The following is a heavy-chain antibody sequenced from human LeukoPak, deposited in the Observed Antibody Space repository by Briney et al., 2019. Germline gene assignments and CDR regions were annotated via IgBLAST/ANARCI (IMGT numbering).Heavy chain of an antibody. V-gene: IGHV1-69*04. CDR3: ARDNYDSSGYLVPNNWFDP. CDR1: GGTFSSYA. Sequence: GASVKVSCKASGGTFSSYAISWVRQAPGQGLEWMGRIIPILGIANYAQKFQGRVTITADKSTSTAYMELSSLRSEDTAVYYCARDNYDSSGYLVPNNWFDPWGQGTLVTVSS. D-gene: IGHD3-22*01. CDR2: IIPILGIA. J-gene: IGHJ5*02.